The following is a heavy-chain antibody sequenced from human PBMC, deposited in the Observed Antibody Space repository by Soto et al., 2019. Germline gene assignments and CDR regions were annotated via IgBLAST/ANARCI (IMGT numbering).Heavy chain of an antibody. V-gene: IGHV3-15*05. CDR2: IKSKGEGGAN. J-gene: IGHJ2*01. D-gene: IGHD1-1*01. Sequence: EMQLVESGGGLVHPGGSLRLSCAAFGFVVRDNLVTWVRQAPGRGLELVVRIKSKGEGGANEYAVPLLHRVPISIDATMNTVYLPVDRLKTEASGVYYCFVNPWKEGLWGRSNPVSVSS. CDR1: GFVVRDNL. CDR3: FVNPWKEGL.